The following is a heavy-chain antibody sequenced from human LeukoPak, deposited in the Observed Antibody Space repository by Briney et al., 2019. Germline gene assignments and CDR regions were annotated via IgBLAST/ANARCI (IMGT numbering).Heavy chain of an antibody. J-gene: IGHJ3*02. CDR3: TRGNLAAGGAFDI. V-gene: IGHV3-74*01. Sequence: PGGSLRLSCAGSGFTFSSSWIHWVRQDPGKGLVWVSRIHGEEGSISYADSVKGRFTISRDNAKNTLYLQMNSLRAEGTAVYYCTRGNLAAGGAFDIWGQGTVVTVSS. CDR2: IHGEEGSI. CDR1: GFTFSSSW. D-gene: IGHD6-13*01.